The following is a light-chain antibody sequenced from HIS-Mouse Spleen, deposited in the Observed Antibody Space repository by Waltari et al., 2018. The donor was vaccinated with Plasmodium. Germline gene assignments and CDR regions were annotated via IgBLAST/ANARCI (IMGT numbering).Light chain of an antibody. Sequence: SYELTQPPSVSVSPGKTARITCSGAAFPNKHALWYQQKSGQAPVLVIYEDSKRPSGIPERFSGSSSGTMATLTISGAQVEDEADYYCYSTDSSGNHRVFGGGTKLTVL. J-gene: IGLJ3*02. V-gene: IGLV3-10*01. CDR3: YSTDSSGNHRV. CDR1: AFPNKH. CDR2: EDS.